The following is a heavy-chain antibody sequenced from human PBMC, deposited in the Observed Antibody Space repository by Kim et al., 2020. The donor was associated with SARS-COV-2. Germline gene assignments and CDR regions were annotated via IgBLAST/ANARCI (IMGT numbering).Heavy chain of an antibody. V-gene: IGHV3-7*01. CDR2: IKPDGSEK. J-gene: IGHJ4*02. Sequence: GGSLRLSCATSGFGFSHYWMLWVRQAPGKGLEWVANIKPDGSEKYYVDSVKGRFTISRDNAKKSLSLQLSSLRAEDTAVYYCARGGDGLGGQGALVIVSS. D-gene: IGHD3-10*01. CDR1: GFGFSHYW. CDR3: ARGGDGL.